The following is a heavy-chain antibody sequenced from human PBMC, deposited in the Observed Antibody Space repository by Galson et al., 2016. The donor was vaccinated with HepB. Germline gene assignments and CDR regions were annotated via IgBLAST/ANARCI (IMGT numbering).Heavy chain of an antibody. CDR1: GFRFNTYA. CDR2: ISYDGNKK. CDR3: ARDRGYNAFDYRPAY. D-gene: IGHD5-12*01. J-gene: IGHJ4*02. Sequence: SLRLSCAASGFRFNTYAMYWVRQAPGKGLEWVAIISYDGNKKFYGDSVEGRFTISRDDSKNTLSLQMNSLRTEDTAVYYCARDRGYNAFDYRPAYLGQGTLVTV. V-gene: IGHV3-30-3*01.